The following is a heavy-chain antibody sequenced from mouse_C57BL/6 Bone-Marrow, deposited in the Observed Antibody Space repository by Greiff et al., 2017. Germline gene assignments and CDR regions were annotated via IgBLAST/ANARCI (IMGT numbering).Heavy chain of an antibody. D-gene: IGHD1-1*01. Sequence: EVMLVESGGGLVQPGGSMKLSCVASGFTFSNYWMNWVRQPPEKGLEWVAQIRLKSGNYATHYAVSVQRRFTIYRADFQSSVYLQMNNLSADDAGISYCTENYYGSLYYCDVWGKGTTLTVSS. CDR3: TENYYGSLYYCDV. J-gene: IGHJ2*01. V-gene: IGHV6-3*01. CDR2: IRLKSGNYAT. CDR1: GFTFSNYW.